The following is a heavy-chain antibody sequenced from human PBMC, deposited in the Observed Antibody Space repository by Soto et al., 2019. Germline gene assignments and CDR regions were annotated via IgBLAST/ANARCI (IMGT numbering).Heavy chain of an antibody. CDR2: IYYSGST. CDR1: GGSISSSSYY. D-gene: IGHD6-19*01. V-gene: IGHV4-39*01. Sequence: SETLSLTCTVSGGSISSSSYYWGWIRQPPGKGLEWIGSIYYSGSTYYNPSLKSRVTISVDTSKNQFSLKLSSVTAADTAVYYCARHLAVAAVYYYYMDVWGKGTTVTVSS. CDR3: ARHLAVAAVYYYYMDV. J-gene: IGHJ6*03.